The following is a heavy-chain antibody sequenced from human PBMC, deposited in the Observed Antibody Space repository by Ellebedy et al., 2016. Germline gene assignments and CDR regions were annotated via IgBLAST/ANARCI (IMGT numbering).Heavy chain of an antibody. CDR1: GFTVSSNY. J-gene: IGHJ4*02. Sequence: GGSLRLXXAASGFTVSSNYMSWIRQAPGKGLEWVANINQDGSEKDCVGSVKGRFTISRDNAQNSLYLQMNSLRAEDTAVYYCAITSLDYWGQGTLVAVSS. D-gene: IGHD2-2*01. CDR3: AITSLDY. V-gene: IGHV3-7*03. CDR2: INQDGSEK.